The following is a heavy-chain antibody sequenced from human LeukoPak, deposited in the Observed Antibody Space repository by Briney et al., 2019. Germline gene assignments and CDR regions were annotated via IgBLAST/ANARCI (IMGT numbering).Heavy chain of an antibody. J-gene: IGHJ5*02. D-gene: IGHD3-10*01. CDR3: ARWGYYGSGSYPNWFDP. CDR2: IYYSGST. Sequence: SETLSLTCTVSGGSISSYYWSWIRQPPGKGLEWIGYIYYSGSTNYNPSLKSRVTISVDTSKNQFFLKLSSVTAADTAVYYCARWGYYGSGSYPNWFDPWGQGTLVTVSS. CDR1: GGSISSYY. V-gene: IGHV4-59*08.